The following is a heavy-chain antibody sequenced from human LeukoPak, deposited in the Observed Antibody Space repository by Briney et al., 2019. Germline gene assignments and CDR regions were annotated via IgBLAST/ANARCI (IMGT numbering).Heavy chain of an antibody. CDR2: DSIRGGT. D-gene: IGHD6-13*01. V-gene: IGHV4-4*07. Sequence: SETLSLTCSVSGVSISNYFWSWIRQSAGKGLEWIGRDSIRGGTNCNPSLASRASMSIDTSKSQFSLKLTSVTAADTAVYYCARGPLMSAGGGVDPWGQGTLVIVSS. CDR1: GVSISNYF. J-gene: IGHJ5*02. CDR3: ARGPLMSAGGGVDP.